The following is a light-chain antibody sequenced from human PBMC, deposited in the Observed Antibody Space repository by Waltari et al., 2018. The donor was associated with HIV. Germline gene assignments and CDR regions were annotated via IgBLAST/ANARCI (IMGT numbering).Light chain of an antibody. CDR2: WAS. J-gene: IGKJ3*01. V-gene: IGKV4-1*01. CDR3: QQYYKLLPT. CDR1: QNPINSSNKKNH. Sequence: DIVMTQSLDYLSVSLGERATISSMSCQNPINSSNKKNHLAWYQQRPSQPPKLLISWASPREPGVPDRFSGSGSGTEFTLTINSLQAEDEAVYYCQQYYKLLPTFGPGTKVDIK.